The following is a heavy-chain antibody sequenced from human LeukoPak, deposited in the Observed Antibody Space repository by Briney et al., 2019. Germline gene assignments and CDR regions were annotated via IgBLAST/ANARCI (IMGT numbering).Heavy chain of an antibody. D-gene: IGHD3-3*01. CDR2: FDPEDGET. CDR1: GYTLTELS. J-gene: IGHJ4*02. Sequence: SVKVSCKVSGYTLTELSMHWVRQAPGKGLEWMGGFDPEDGETIYAQKFQGRVTMTEDTSTGTAYMELSSLRSEDTAVYYCATVRSYDFLSCYYVGFYHWGPGTLVPLLS. V-gene: IGHV1-24*01. CDR3: ATVRSYDFLSCYYVGFYH.